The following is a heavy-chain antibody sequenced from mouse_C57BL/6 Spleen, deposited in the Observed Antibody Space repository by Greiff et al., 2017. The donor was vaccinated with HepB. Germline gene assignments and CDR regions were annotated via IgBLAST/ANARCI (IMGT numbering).Heavy chain of an antibody. CDR3: ARPGRGGYFDV. V-gene: IGHV5-9*01. CDR2: ISGGGGNT. J-gene: IGHJ1*03. Sequence: DVMLVESGGGLVKPGGSLKLSCAASGFTFSSYTMSWVRQTPEKRLEWVATISGGGGNTYYPDSVKGRFTISRDNAKNTLYLQMSSLRSEDTALYYCARPGRGGYFDVWGTGTTVTVSS. CDR1: GFTFSSYT. D-gene: IGHD3-3*01.